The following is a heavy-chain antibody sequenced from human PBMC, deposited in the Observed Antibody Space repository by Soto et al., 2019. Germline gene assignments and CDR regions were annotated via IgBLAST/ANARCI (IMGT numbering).Heavy chain of an antibody. CDR2: INHSGST. Sequence: QVQLQQWGAGLLKPSETLSLTCAVYGGSFSGFYWSWIRQPPGKGLEWIGEINHSGSTNYNPSLKSRVTISVDPSKNQVSLKLRSVTAADTAVYYCARVTSGMDVWGQGTTVTVSS. V-gene: IGHV4-34*01. CDR3: ARVTSGMDV. J-gene: IGHJ6*02. CDR1: GGSFSGFY.